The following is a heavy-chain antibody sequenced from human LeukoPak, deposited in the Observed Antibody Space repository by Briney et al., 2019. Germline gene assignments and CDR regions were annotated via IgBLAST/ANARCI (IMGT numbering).Heavy chain of an antibody. V-gene: IGHV1-2*02. CDR3: ARAYSSGWYWFDY. CDR2: IIPNSVIT. J-gene: IGHJ4*02. D-gene: IGHD6-19*01. Sequence: LKWIEWIIPNSVITNYAQKFQFMVPMTRDTYISTANMELSRLRSDDTAVYYCARAYSSGWYWFDYWGQGTLVTVSS.